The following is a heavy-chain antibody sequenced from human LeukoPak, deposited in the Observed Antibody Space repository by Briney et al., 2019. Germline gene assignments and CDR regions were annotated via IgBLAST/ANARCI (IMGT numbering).Heavy chain of an antibody. CDR2: INHSGST. Sequence: KPSETLSLTCAVYGGSFSGHYWSWIRQPPGKGLEWIGEINHSGSTNYNPSLKSRVTISVDTSKNQFSLKLSSVTAADTAVYYCARGPGYSSGWYVRLLVLYFDYWGQGTLVTVSS. J-gene: IGHJ4*02. CDR3: ARGPGYSSGWYVRLLVLYFDY. CDR1: GGSFSGHY. V-gene: IGHV4-34*01. D-gene: IGHD6-19*01.